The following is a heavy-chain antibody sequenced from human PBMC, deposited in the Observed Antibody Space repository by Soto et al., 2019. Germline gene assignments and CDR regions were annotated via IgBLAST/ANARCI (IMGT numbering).Heavy chain of an antibody. V-gene: IGHV3-30*18. J-gene: IGHJ3*01. D-gene: IGHD6-13*01. CDR1: GSTFNNYG. CDR2: ISNEGSDK. Sequence: QVQLVESGGGVVQPGRPRGLSWAASGSTFNNYGMHWVRRAPGKGLEWVATISNEGSDKYYADSVKGRLTISRDNSKNTVYLQMNSLSAEETAVYYCAKDQGIAASHGIDWGQGTMVTVSS. CDR3: AKDQGIAASHGID.